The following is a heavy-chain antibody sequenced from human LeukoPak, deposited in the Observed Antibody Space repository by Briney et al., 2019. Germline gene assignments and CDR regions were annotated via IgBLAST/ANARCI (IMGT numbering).Heavy chain of an antibody. CDR2: ISTSSIYI. D-gene: IGHD3-10*01. J-gene: IGHJ4*02. Sequence: GGSLRLSCAASGFTFSSYSMNWVRQAPGKGLEWVSSISTSSIYIYYGDSLKGRFTISRDNAKNTLYLQMNSLRAEDTAVYYCARAYYGSFDYWGQGTLVTVSS. CDR3: ARAYYGSFDY. V-gene: IGHV3-21*01. CDR1: GFTFSSYS.